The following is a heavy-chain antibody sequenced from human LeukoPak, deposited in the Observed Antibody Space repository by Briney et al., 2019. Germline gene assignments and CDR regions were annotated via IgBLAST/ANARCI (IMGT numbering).Heavy chain of an antibody. J-gene: IGHJ4*02. Sequence: PSETLSLTCTVSGNSFGDYYWSWIRQPAGKGLEWIGRISGSGSTDYNASLKSRVTMSVDTSKNQLSLKVISVTAADTAVYYCARLEQQLVRATSIDYWGQGTLVTVSS. CDR1: GNSFGDYY. CDR3: ARLEQQLVRATSIDY. V-gene: IGHV4-4*07. CDR2: ISGSGST. D-gene: IGHD6-13*01.